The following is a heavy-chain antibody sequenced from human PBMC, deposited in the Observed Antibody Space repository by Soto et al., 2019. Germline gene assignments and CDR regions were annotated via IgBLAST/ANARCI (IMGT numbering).Heavy chain of an antibody. CDR2: VSGSGDST. D-gene: IGHD2-21*02. CDR1: AFTFSSYA. CDR3: AKGRASDCPGCTQDY. Sequence: EVQLLESGGGLAQPGGSLRLSCAASAFTFSSYAMSWVRQAPGKGLEWVSAVSGSGDSTYYADSVKGRFTISRDNSKNTLYLQMNSLKAGDTAVYYCAKGRASDCPGCTQDYWGQGTLVTVSS. V-gene: IGHV3-23*01. J-gene: IGHJ4*02.